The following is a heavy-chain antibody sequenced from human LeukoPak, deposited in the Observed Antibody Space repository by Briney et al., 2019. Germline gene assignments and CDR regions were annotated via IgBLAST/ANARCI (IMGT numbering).Heavy chain of an antibody. J-gene: IGHJ4*02. CDR3: TTDLGRSRIAPRFYY. CDR2: IKSKTDGGTT. CDR1: GFTFSNAW. V-gene: IGHV3-15*01. D-gene: IGHD6-6*01. Sequence: GGSLRLSCAVSGFTFSNAWMSWVRQAPGKGLEWVGRIKSKTDGGTTDYAAPGKGRFTISRDDSKNTLYLQINSLKTEDTAVYYCTTDLGRSRIAPRFYYWGQGTLVTVSS.